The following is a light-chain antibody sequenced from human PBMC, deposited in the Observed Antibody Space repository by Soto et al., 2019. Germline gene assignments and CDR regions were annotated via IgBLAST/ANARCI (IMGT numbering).Light chain of an antibody. CDR1: QSVSSN. CDR3: QHCSKWPRT. Sequence: EIVMTQSPATLSVSPGERATLSCRASQSVSSNLAWYQQNPREPPTLLLYGASSRAPGIPARFSGGGSGTEITPSSRSLHPEVFAVYCCQHCSKWPRTLGQGTKLEIK. V-gene: IGKV3-15*01. J-gene: IGKJ1*01. CDR2: GAS.